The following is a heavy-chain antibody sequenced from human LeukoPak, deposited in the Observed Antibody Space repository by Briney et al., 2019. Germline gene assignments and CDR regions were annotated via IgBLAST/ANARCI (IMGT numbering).Heavy chain of an antibody. CDR3: ASGDVTVTNNFDF. D-gene: IGHD4-17*01. Sequence: ASVKVSCKASGYTFTGYSMHWVRQAPGQGLEWMRWINPNSGYTYSVQKFQGRVTMTRNTSISTAYMELSSLRSEDTAMYYCASGDVTVTNNFDFWGQGTLVTVSS. CDR1: GYTFTGYS. V-gene: IGHV1-8*02. CDR2: INPNSGYT. J-gene: IGHJ4*02.